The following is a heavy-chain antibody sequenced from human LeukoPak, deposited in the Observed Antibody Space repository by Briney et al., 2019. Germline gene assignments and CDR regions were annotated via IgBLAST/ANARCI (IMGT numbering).Heavy chain of an antibody. J-gene: IGHJ6*02. Sequence: GGSLRLSCAASGFTFSSSGMHCVRQSPGKGLEWVAIVSYDGSNKYYADSVKGRFTISRDNSKNTLYLQMNSLRAEDTAVYYCARDLNYYGMDVWGQGTTVTVSS. V-gene: IGHV3-30*12. CDR1: GFTFSSSG. CDR2: VSYDGSNK. CDR3: ARDLNYYGMDV.